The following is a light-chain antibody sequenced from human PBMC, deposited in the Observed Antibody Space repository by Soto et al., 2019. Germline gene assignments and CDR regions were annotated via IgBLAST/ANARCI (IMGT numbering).Light chain of an antibody. V-gene: IGKV1-5*01. CDR3: QQLFDSPIT. CDR1: QSIGDS. Sequence: DIQMTQSPSTLSASVGDRVTITCRASQSIGDSLAWYQQKPGKAPYLLISDVSSLERGVPSRFSGSGSGTDFILTISSLQPEDFATYYCQQLFDSPITFGQGTRLEIK. J-gene: IGKJ5*01. CDR2: DVS.